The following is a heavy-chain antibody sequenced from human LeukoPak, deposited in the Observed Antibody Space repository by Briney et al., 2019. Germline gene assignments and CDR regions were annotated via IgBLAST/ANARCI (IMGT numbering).Heavy chain of an antibody. V-gene: IGHV4-39*07. CDR3: ASTNYYDADY. D-gene: IGHD3-22*01. Sequence: PSETLSLTCIVSGGSFSSSNHYWGWVRQPPGKGLEWIASIYYSGSTYYNPPLKSRVTISVDTSKNQFSLKLSSVTAADTAVYYCASTNYYDADYWGQGTLVTVSS. CDR1: GGSFSSSNHY. CDR2: IYYSGST. J-gene: IGHJ4*02.